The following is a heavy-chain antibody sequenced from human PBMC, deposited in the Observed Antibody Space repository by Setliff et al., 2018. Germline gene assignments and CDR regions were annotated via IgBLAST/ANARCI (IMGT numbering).Heavy chain of an antibody. CDR2: ILYSGGA. CDR3: ATSYLTLEAAFDV. Sequence: SETLSLTCNVSGDSISSGTYFWAFIRQPPGKGLEWIGSILYSGGAHSNPSLNSRVSISVDTSKNQFSLRLRSVTAADTAFYYCATSYLTLEAAFDVWGQGTMVTVS. V-gene: IGHV4-39*07. J-gene: IGHJ3*01. D-gene: IGHD1-1*01. CDR1: GDSISSGTYF.